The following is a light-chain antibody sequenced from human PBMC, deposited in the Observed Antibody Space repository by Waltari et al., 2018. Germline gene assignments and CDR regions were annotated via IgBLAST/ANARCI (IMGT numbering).Light chain of an antibody. CDR3: AVWDDSLTGQVI. J-gene: IGLJ2*01. CDR2: RNN. Sequence: QSVLTQPPSASGTPGQRVTLSCSGLRSNLRPSYVYLLHQLPGTAPKLLIYRNNQRPSGVPDRFSGSKSGTSASLAISGLRSEDEADYYCAVWDDSLTGQVIFGGGTKLTVL. V-gene: IGLV1-47*01. CDR1: RSNLRPSY.